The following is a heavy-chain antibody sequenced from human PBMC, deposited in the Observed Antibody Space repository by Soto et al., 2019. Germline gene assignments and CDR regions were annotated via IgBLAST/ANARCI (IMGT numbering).Heavy chain of an antibody. Sequence: QIQLVESGGDVVQHGKSLRLSCAASGFNIGFFGMHWVRQAPGKGLEWVAFISGDGINTQYADSVRGRFTLSRDYSRKTMYLQMDSLRDEDTALYYYARGNLSFDFDSWGLGTLVTVSS. V-gene: IGHV3-30*03. J-gene: IGHJ4*02. D-gene: IGHD1-26*01. CDR3: ARGNLSFDFDS. CDR2: ISGDGINT. CDR1: GFNIGFFG.